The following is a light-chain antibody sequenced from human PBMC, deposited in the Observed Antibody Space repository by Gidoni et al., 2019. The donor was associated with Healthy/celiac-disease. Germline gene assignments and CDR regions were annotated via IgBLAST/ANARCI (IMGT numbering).Light chain of an antibody. CDR3: QQYGSSPYT. V-gene: IGKV3-20*01. J-gene: IGKJ2*01. CDR1: QSVSSSY. CDR2: GAS. Sequence: IVLPQSPCTLSLSPGERATLSCRASQSVSSSYLAWYQQKPGQAPRLLIYGASSRATGIPDRFSGSGSGTDFTLTISRLEPEDFAVYYCQQYGSSPYTFGQGTKLEIK.